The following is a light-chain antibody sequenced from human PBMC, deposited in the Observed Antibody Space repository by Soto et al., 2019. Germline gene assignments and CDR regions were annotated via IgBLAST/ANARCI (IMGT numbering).Light chain of an antibody. J-gene: IGLJ3*02. CDR1: SSNIGNNY. V-gene: IGLV1-51*02. Sequence: QSVLTQPPSVSAAPGQKVTISCSGSSSNIGNNYVSWYQQFPGTAPKLLIYENNKQPSGIPDRFSGSKSGTSATLGITGLQTGDEADYYCGTWDSSLSAGVFGGGTQLTVL. CDR2: ENN. CDR3: GTWDSSLSAGV.